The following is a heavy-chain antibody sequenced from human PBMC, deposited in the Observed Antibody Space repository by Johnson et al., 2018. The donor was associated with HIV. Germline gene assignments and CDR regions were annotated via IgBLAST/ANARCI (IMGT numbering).Heavy chain of an antibody. J-gene: IGHJ3*02. D-gene: IGHD3-10*01. Sequence: QEKLVESGGGVVQPGRSLRLSCAASGFTFSDYAMHWVRQAPGKGLEWVAVISYDGSVIKYADSLKGRFTISRDNSQNTLFVQMNSLRPEDTAVYFCARDRFGSGRPNAFDIWGQGTTVTVSS. CDR3: ARDRFGSGRPNAFDI. CDR1: GFTFSDYA. V-gene: IGHV3-30-3*01. CDR2: ISYDGSVI.